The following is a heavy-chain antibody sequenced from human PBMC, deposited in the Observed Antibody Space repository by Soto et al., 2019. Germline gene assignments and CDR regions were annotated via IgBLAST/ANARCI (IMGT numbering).Heavy chain of an antibody. CDR2: IIPIFGTA. V-gene: IGHV1-69*05. J-gene: IGHJ4*02. CDR3: AIGRPRGYGSGSYDIDY. D-gene: IGHD3-10*01. Sequence: SVKVSCKASGGTFSSYAISWVRQAPGQGLEWMGGIIPIFGTANYAQKFQGRVTMTRDTSTSTVYMELSSLRSEDTTVYYCAIGRPRGYGSGSYDIDYCGQGTLVTVSS. CDR1: GGTFSSYA.